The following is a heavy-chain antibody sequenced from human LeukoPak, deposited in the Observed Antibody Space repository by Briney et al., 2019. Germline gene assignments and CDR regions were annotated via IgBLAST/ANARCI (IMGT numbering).Heavy chain of an antibody. D-gene: IGHD3-22*01. CDR3: ARYINSDYYRFYFDY. V-gene: IGHV4-38-2*02. CDR2: IDHSGTT. CDR1: SSSICTGFS. Sequence: NPFLSCTLSSSSICTGFSLIWVWDAPGDGLGGGAGIDHSGTTYYNPSLRSRVTISVDTSKNQFSLKLSSVTAADTALYYCARYINSDYYRFYFDYWGHGTLVTVSS. J-gene: IGHJ4*01.